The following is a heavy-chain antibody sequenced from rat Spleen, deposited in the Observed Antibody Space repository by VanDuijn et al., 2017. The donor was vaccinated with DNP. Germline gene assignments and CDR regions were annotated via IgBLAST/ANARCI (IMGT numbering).Heavy chain of an antibody. V-gene: IGHV1-43*01. CDR1: GYTFTSYY. D-gene: IGHD1-12*02. J-gene: IGHJ2*01. CDR3: SIWSDGLDY. CDR2: IYPGSGRT. Sequence: QVQLQQSGAELTKPGSSVKISCKASGYTFTSYYMGWIKRTTGQGLEYIGYIYPGSGRTDYNEKFKDKATLTVDKSSSTAFMQLNSLTPDDSAVYYCSIWSDGLDYWGQGVMVTVSS.